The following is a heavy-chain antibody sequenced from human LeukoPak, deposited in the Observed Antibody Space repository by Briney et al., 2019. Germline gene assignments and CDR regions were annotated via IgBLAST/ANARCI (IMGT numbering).Heavy chain of an antibody. V-gene: IGHV3-11*01. CDR2: ISSSGSTI. D-gene: IGHD6-13*01. J-gene: IGHJ4*02. CDR3: ARLRGQSGNIAAAIYYFDY. CDR1: GFTFSDYY. Sequence: GGSLRLSCAASGFTFSDYYMSWIRQAPGKGLEWVSYISSSGSTIYYADSVKGRFTISRDSAKNSLYLQMNSLRAEDTAVYYCARLRGQSGNIAAAIYYFDYWGQGTLVTVSS.